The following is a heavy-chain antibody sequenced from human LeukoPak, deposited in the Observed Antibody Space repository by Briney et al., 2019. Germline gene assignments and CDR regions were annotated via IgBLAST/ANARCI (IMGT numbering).Heavy chain of an antibody. V-gene: IGHV1-3*04. J-gene: IGHJ3*02. Sequence: ASVKVSCKASGYSFTADAMHWVRQAPGQRLEWMGWINTGNGNTKYSQKFQGRVTITRDTSASTAYMELSSLRSEDTAVYYCAVGGLTTVTTSRSAFDIWGQGTMVTVSS. D-gene: IGHD4-17*01. CDR2: INTGNGNT. CDR3: AVGGLTTVTTSRSAFDI. CDR1: GYSFTADA.